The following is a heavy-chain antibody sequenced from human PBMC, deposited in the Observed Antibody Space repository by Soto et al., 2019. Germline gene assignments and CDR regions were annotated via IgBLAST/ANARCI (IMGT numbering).Heavy chain of an antibody. CDR1: GFTFSSYG. CDR3: ARDFTWSTAMACGMDV. CDR2: IWYDGSNK. D-gene: IGHD5-18*01. V-gene: IGHV3-33*01. J-gene: IGHJ6*02. Sequence: QVQLVESGGGVVQPGRSLRLSCAASGFTFSSYGMHWVRQAPGKGLEWVAVIWYDGSNKYYADSVKGRFTISRDNSKNTLYLQMNSLRAEDTAVYYCARDFTWSTAMACGMDVWGQGTTVTVSS.